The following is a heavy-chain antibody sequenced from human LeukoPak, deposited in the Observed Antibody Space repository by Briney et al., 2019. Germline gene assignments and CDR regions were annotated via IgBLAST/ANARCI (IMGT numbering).Heavy chain of an antibody. V-gene: IGHV3-33*01. Sequence: GRSLRLSCAASGFSFDTYAMHWVRQAPGQGLEWVALIWHDGSHKFYSNSVRGQFTISRDNSKNTVYLQMTKLRPDDTAVYYCAREIFGSGSYPDIWGQGTLVTVSS. D-gene: IGHD3-10*01. J-gene: IGHJ4*02. CDR3: AREIFGSGSYPDI. CDR2: IWHDGSHK. CDR1: GFSFDTYA.